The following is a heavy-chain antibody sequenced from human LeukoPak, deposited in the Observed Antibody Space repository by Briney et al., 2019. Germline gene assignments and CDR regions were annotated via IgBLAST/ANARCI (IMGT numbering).Heavy chain of an antibody. CDR1: GFTFSSYA. CDR3: AKENYGDSTGGRFQH. CDR2: ISGSGGST. J-gene: IGHJ1*01. V-gene: IGHV3-23*01. D-gene: IGHD4-17*01. Sequence: GGSLRLSCAASGFTFSSYAMSWVRQTPVKGLEWVSVISGSGGSTYYADSVKGRFTISRVNSKNTLYLQMNSLRAEDTAVYYCAKENYGDSTGGRFQHWGQGTLVTVS.